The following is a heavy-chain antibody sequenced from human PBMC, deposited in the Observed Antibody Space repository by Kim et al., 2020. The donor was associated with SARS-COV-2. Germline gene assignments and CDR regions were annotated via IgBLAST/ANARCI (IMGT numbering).Heavy chain of an antibody. V-gene: IGHV4-39*07. CDR2: IYDSGST. J-gene: IGHJ5*02. CDR3: ARGRPPAPFDP. CDR1: GGSFSTTNYY. Sequence: SETLSLTCTVSGGSFSTTNYYWGWIRQPPGKGLEWIGNIYDSGSTYYNPSLKSRVTISVDTSKSQFSLKLNSVTAADTAVYYCARGRPPAPFDPWGQGT.